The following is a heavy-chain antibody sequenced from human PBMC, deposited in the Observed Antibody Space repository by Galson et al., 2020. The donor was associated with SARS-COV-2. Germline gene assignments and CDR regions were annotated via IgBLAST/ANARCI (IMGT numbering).Heavy chain of an antibody. J-gene: IGHJ4*02. CDR1: GFTFSSYW. D-gene: IGHD3-10*01. V-gene: IGHV3-7*01. CDR2: IKQDGSEK. Sequence: GGSLRLSCAASGFTFSSYWMNWVRQLPGKGLEWVANIKQDGSEKHYLDSVKGRFTISRDNAKNSLYLQMNSLRADDTAVYYCASNYGSGSAYWGQGTLVTVSS. CDR3: ASNYGSGSAY.